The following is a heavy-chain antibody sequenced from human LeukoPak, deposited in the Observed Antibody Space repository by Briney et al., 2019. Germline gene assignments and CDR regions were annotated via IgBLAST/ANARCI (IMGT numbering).Heavy chain of an antibody. D-gene: IGHD6-13*01. V-gene: IGHV1-69*06. J-gene: IGHJ5*02. CDR3: ARHGQQLATWGWFDP. CDR1: GGTFSSYA. CDR2: IIPIFGTA. Sequence: SVKVSCKASGGTFSSYAISWVRQAPGQGLEWMGGIIPIFGTANYAQKFQGRVTITADKSTSTAYMELSSLRSEDTAVYYCARHGQQLATWGWFDPWGQGALVTVSS.